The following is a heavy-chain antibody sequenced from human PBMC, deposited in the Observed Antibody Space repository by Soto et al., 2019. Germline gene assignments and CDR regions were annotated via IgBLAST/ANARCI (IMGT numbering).Heavy chain of an antibody. CDR1: GFSVSNDA. CDR2: SSYDGSYK. V-gene: IGHV3-30*18. J-gene: IGHJ4*02. Sequence: PGGSLSLSCTASGFSVSNDAMHWGWQSPGTGVELVAVSSYDGSYKYFPDSLQGRFTISRDNSKNMVYLQMDSLRPDDTAVYSCLQDTESGRYFGHCFEYWGQGTLVTVSS. CDR3: LQDTESGRYFGHCFEY. D-gene: IGHD1-26*01.